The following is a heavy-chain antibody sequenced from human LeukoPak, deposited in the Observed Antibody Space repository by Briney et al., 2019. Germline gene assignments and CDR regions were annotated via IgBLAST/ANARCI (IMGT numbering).Heavy chain of an antibody. CDR2: ISGNNDNP. CDR1: GYTFGNFG. Sequence: GASVRVSCKTSGYTFGNFGINWVRQAPGQGLEWMGWISGNNDNPNYGQKFQGRFTVTTDSSTSTAYMELRNLRFDDTAVYYCARDGTSTDDYWGQGTLVTVSS. CDR3: ARDGTSTDDY. D-gene: IGHD2-2*01. V-gene: IGHV1-18*01. J-gene: IGHJ4*02.